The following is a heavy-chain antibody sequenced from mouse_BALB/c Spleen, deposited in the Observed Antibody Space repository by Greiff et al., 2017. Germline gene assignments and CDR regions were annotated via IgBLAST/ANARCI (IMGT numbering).Heavy chain of an antibody. CDR2: ISYSGST. CDR1: GYSITSDYA. D-gene: IGHD2-4*01. CDR3: AREDDYDDWFAY. Sequence: EVHLVESGPGLVKPSQSLSLTCTVTGYSITSDYAWNWIRQFPGNKLEWMGYISYSGSTSYNPSLKSRISITRDTSKNQFFLQLNSVTTEDTATYYCAREDDYDDWFAYWGQGTLVTVSA. V-gene: IGHV3-2*02. J-gene: IGHJ3*01.